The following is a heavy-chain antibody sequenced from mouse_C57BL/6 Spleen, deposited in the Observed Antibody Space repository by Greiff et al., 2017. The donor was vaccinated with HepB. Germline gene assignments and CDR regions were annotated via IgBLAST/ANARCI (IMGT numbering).Heavy chain of an antibody. CDR3: ASRYYGSSFSHWYFDV. Sequence: VQLQQSGPGLVQPSQSLSITCTVSGFSLTSYGVHWVRQSPGKGLEWLGVIWSGGSTDYNAAFISRLSISKDNSKSQVFFNMNSLQADDTAIYYWASRYYGSSFSHWYFDVWGTGTTVTVSS. CDR1: GFSLTSYG. CDR2: IWSGGST. D-gene: IGHD1-1*01. V-gene: IGHV2-2*01. J-gene: IGHJ1*03.